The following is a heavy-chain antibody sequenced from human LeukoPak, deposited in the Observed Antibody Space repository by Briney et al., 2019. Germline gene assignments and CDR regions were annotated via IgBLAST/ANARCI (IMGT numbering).Heavy chain of an antibody. CDR2: ISAYNGNT. J-gene: IGHJ4*02. V-gene: IGHV1-18*01. CDR1: GYTFTSYG. D-gene: IGHD6-19*01. Sequence: RVASVKVSCKASGYTFTSYGISWVRQAPGQGLEWMGWISAYNGNTNYAQKLQGRVTMTTDTSTSTAYMELRSLRSDDTAVYYCASAVSSGRRLLDYWGQGTLVTVSS. CDR3: ASAVSSGRRLLDY.